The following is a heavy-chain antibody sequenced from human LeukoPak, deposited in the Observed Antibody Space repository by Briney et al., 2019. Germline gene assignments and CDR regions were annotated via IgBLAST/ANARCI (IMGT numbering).Heavy chain of an antibody. V-gene: IGHV1-69*01. J-gene: IGHJ4*02. CDR1: GGTFSSYA. Sequence: SVKVSCKASGGTFSSYAISWVRQAPGQGLEWMGGIIPIFGTANYAQKFQGRVTITADESTSTAYMELSSLRSEDTAVYYCARGGYSYGRGVTYFDYWGQGTLVTVSS. CDR3: ARGGYSYGRGVTYFDY. D-gene: IGHD5-18*01. CDR2: IIPIFGTA.